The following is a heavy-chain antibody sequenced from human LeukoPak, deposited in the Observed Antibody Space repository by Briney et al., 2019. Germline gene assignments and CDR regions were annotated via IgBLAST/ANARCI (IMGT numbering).Heavy chain of an antibody. Sequence: ASVKVSCKASGYTFTRYYMHWVRQAPGQGLEWMGIINPSGGSTSYAQKFQGRVTMTRDTSTSTAYMELSSLRSEDTAVYYCARVANQTFDIWGQGTMVTVSS. CDR2: INPSGGST. V-gene: IGHV1-46*01. CDR3: ARVANQTFDI. CDR1: GYTFTRYY. J-gene: IGHJ3*02. D-gene: IGHD2-21*01.